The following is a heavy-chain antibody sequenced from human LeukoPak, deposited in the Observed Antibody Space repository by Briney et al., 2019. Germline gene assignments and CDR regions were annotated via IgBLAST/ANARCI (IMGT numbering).Heavy chain of an antibody. V-gene: IGHV3-74*01. Sequence: GGSLRLSCAASGFTFSNYWMHWVRQAPGKGLVWVSRINTDGSSTSYADSVKGRFTIPRDNAKNTLYLQMNSLRAEDTAVYYCARDLRYCSSTSCYDPNFDYWGQGTLVTVSS. CDR3: ARDLRYCSSTSCYDPNFDY. D-gene: IGHD2-2*01. CDR2: INTDGSST. J-gene: IGHJ4*02. CDR1: GFTFSNYW.